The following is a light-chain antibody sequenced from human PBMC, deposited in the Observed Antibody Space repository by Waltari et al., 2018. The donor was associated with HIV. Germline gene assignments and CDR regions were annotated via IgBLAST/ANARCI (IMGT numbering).Light chain of an antibody. CDR3: QTWGAGIQV. CDR1: NGHSDYA. V-gene: IGLV4-69*01. CDR2: LNSDCSH. J-gene: IGLJ2*01. Sequence: QLLLTQSPSASASLGASVRLPCTLSNGHSDYAITWHQQQPEKGPRFLMRLNSDCSHNQGDGISDRFSGSSSGAERYLTISSLQAEDEGDYHCQTWGAGIQVFGGGTKLTVL.